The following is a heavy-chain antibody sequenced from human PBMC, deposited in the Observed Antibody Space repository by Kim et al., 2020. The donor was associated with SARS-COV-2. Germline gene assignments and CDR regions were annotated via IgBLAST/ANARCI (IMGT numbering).Heavy chain of an antibody. Sequence: GGSLRLSCAASGFAFSDYDISWVRQAPGKGLEWLSTISGYGDRTHYADSLRGRFTISRDTSKDTVYLQLNTLRGDDTAIYYCARDAGVGNTMFDFWGQGTMVTVSS. CDR1: GFAFSDYD. CDR2: ISGYGDRT. CDR3: ARDAGVGNTMFDF. J-gene: IGHJ4*02. D-gene: IGHD3-10*01. V-gene: IGHV3-23*01.